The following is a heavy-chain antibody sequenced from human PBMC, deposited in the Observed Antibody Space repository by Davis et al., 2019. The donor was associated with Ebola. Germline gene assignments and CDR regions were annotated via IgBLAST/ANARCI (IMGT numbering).Heavy chain of an antibody. CDR1: EFTFSSYE. J-gene: IGHJ6*02. V-gene: IGHV3-48*03. CDR2: ISSSGSNV. Sequence: PGGSLRLSCAASEFTFSSYEMNWVRQAPGKGLEWVSYISSSGSNVYYADSVRGRFTSSRDSAKDSVYLQMNSLRVEDSALYYCVKDGGSSWPYGLDVWGQGTTVTVSS. CDR3: VKDGGSSWPYGLDV. D-gene: IGHD6-13*01.